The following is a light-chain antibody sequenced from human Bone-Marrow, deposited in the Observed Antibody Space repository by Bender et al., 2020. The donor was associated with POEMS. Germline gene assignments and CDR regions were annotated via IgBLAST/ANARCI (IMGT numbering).Light chain of an antibody. Sequence: QSALTQPASVSGSPGQSITISCAGTSSDVGGYNLVAWYQQHPGKAPKLMIYEDTKRPSGVSNRFSGSKSGNTASLTISGLQAEDEADYYCCSYTSSTTVVFGGGTKLTVL. V-gene: IGLV2-14*02. CDR2: EDT. J-gene: IGLJ2*01. CDR1: SSDVGGYNL. CDR3: CSYTSSTTVV.